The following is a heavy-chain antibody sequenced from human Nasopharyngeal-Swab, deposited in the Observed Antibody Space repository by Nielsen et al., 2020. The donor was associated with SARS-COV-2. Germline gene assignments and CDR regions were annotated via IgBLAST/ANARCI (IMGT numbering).Heavy chain of an antibody. CDR2: IYYSGST. CDR3: AGSVPAAMNYYYYYMDV. D-gene: IGHD2-2*01. Sequence: SETLSLTCTVSGGSISSYYWSWIRQPPGKGLEWIGYIYYSGSTNYNPSLKSRVTISVDTSKNQFSLKLSSVTAADTAVYYCAGSVPAAMNYYYYYMDVWGKGTTVTVSS. CDR1: GGSISSYY. J-gene: IGHJ6*03. V-gene: IGHV4-59*08.